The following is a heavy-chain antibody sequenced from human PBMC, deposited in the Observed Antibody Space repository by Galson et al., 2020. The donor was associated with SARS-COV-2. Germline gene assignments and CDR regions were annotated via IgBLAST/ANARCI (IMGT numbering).Heavy chain of an antibody. CDR1: GYSFTSYW. D-gene: IGHD3-22*01. Sequence: HGESPKISCKGSGYSFTSYWISWVRQMPGKGLEWMGRIDPRDSYTNYSTSFQGHVTISADKSISTAYLQWSSLKASDTAMYYCARLDKNQGNYDSSGRGYYYYYMDVWGKGTTVTVSS. CDR2: IDPRDSYT. V-gene: IGHV5-10-1*01. CDR3: ARLDKNQGNYDSSGRGYYYYYMDV. J-gene: IGHJ6*03.